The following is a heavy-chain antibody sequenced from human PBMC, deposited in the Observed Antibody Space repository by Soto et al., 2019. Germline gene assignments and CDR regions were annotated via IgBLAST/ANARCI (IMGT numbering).Heavy chain of an antibody. Sequence: QVQLVQSGAEVKKPGASVKVSCKASGYTFTSYGISWVRQAPGQGLERMGWISAYNGNTNYAQKLQGRVTMTTDTSTSTAYMELRSLRSDDTAVYYCAREAPRYCSSTSCYTYNYYGMDVWGQGTTVTVSS. CDR3: AREAPRYCSSTSCYTYNYYGMDV. D-gene: IGHD2-2*02. J-gene: IGHJ6*02. CDR1: GYTFTSYG. V-gene: IGHV1-18*01. CDR2: ISAYNGNT.